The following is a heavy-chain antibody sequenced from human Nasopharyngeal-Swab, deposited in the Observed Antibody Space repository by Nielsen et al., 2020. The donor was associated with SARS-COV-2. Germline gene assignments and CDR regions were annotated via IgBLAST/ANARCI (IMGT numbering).Heavy chain of an antibody. J-gene: IGHJ3*02. D-gene: IGHD3-16*02. Sequence: SETLSLTCTVSGGSISSGGYYWSWLRQHPGKGLEWIGYIYYSGSTYYNPSLKSRVTISVGTSKNQFSLKLSSVTAADTAVYYCARDPVYDYVWGSYRIDAFDIWGQGTMVTVSS. CDR2: IYYSGST. V-gene: IGHV4-31*03. CDR3: ARDPVYDYVWGSYRIDAFDI. CDR1: GGSISSGGYY.